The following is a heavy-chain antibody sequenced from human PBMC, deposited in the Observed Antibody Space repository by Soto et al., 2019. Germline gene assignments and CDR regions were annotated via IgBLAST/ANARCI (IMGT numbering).Heavy chain of an antibody. V-gene: IGHV3-33*01. Sequence: HPGGSLRISCAASGFTFSSSGMHWFRQAPGKGLEWVAVIWYDGSNKYYADSVKGRFTISRDNSKNTLYLQMNSLRAEDTAVYYCARDMGFGSSSEPDYYYYYGMDVWGQGTTVTVSS. CDR3: ARDMGFGSSSEPDYYYYYGMDV. D-gene: IGHD6-6*01. CDR2: IWYDGSNK. J-gene: IGHJ6*02. CDR1: GFTFSSSG.